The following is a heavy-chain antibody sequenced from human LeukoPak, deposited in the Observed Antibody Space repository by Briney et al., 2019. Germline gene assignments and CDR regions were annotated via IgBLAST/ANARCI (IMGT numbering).Heavy chain of an antibody. CDR3: AKDDAWLRFGE. CDR1: GFTCSNHG. V-gene: IGHV3-23*01. Sequence: GGTLRLSCAASGFTCSNHGMNWVRQAPGKGLEWVSGISPSGDITYYVDSVKGRFTISRDNSKNTVYLEVSSLTAEDTAVYYCAKDDAWLRFGEWSQGTLVTVSS. D-gene: IGHD3-16*01. J-gene: IGHJ4*02. CDR2: ISPSGDIT.